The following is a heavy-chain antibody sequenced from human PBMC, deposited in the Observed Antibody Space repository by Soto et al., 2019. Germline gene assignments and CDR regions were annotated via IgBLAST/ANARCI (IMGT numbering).Heavy chain of an antibody. V-gene: IGHV1-18*01. J-gene: IGHJ4*02. CDR2: ISPHNGNT. Sequence: HVQLVQSGGELKKPGASVKVSCNTSGYTFNTYFITWVRQATGQGLEWMGWISPHNGNTNYAEKFQGRVTMTAHTITKTAYMELRNLRIDVTAVYYCARDTGNSFDYWGQGTPVTVSS. CDR3: ARDTGNSFDY. CDR1: GYTFNTYF.